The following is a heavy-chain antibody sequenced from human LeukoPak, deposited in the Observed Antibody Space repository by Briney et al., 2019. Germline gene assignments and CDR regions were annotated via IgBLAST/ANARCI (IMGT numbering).Heavy chain of an antibody. V-gene: IGHV3-30*18. CDR1: GFTFSSYG. D-gene: IGHD6-13*01. Sequence: GRSLRLSCAASGFTFSSYGMHWVRQAPGKGLEWVAVISYDGSNKYYADSVKGRFTISRDNSKNTLYLQMNSLRAEDTAVYYCAKGLEQQLPTYYYYGVDVWGQGTTVTVSS. J-gene: IGHJ6*02. CDR2: ISYDGSNK. CDR3: AKGLEQQLPTYYYYGVDV.